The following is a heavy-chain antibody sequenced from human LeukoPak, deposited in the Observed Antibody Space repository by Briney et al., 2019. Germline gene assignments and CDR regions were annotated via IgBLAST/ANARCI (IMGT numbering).Heavy chain of an antibody. D-gene: IGHD6-6*01. CDR3: ARDRPPRAFDI. V-gene: IGHV1-2*02. CDR1: GYTFTGYY. Sequence: ASVKVFCKASGYTFTGYYMHWVRQAPGQGLEWMGWINPNSGGTNYAQKFQGRVTMTRDTSISTAYMELTRLRSDDTAVYYCARDRPPRAFDIWGQGTMVTVSS. J-gene: IGHJ3*02. CDR2: INPNSGGT.